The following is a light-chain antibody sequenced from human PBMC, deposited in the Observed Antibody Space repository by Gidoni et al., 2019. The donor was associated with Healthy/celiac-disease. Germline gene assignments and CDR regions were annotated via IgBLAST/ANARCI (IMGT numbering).Light chain of an antibody. V-gene: IGKV3-11*01. J-gene: IGKJ2*01. CDR2: DAP. CDR1: QSVSSY. CDR3: QQRSNWPPLYT. Sequence: EIVLKQPPATLSWSPGERATPSCRASQSVSSYLAWYQQKPGQAPRLLIYDAPNRATGLPARFSGSGSGTDFTLTISSLEPEDFAVYYCQQRSNWPPLYTFGQGTKLEIK.